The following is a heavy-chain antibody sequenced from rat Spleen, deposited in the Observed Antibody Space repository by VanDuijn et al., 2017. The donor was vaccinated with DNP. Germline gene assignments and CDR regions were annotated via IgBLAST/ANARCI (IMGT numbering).Heavy chain of an antibody. J-gene: IGHJ3*01. CDR2: ISYDGSST. CDR3: ARHGNSGLRFAY. V-gene: IGHV5-7*01. D-gene: IGHD4-3*01. CDR1: GFTFSHYY. Sequence: EVQLVESGGGLVQPGRSMKLSCAASGFTFSHYYMAWVRQAPTKGLEWVATISYDGSSTYYRDSVKGRFTISSDNAKSTLYLQMDSLRSEDTATYYCARHGNSGLRFAYWGQGTLVTVSS.